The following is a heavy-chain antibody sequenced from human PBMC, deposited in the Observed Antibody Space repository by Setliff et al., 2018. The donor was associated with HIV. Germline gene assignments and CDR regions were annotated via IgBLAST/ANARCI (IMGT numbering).Heavy chain of an antibody. CDR3: ARASFEGGWGFYYYYYMDV. D-gene: IGHD2-21*01. CDR1: GDSISSGYY. J-gene: IGHJ6*03. V-gene: IGHV4-38-2*02. CDR2: NNHREDT. Sequence: SETLSLTCSVSGDSISSGYYWGWVRQPPGKGLEWIGENNHREDTNYNPSLKSRVTISVDSSRNQLSLNVTSVTTADTAMYFCARASFEGGWGFYYYYYMDVWGKGTTVTVSS.